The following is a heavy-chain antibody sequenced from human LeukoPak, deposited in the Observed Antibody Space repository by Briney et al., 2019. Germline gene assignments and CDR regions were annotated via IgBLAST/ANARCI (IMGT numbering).Heavy chain of an antibody. J-gene: IGHJ4*02. D-gene: IGHD3-10*01. CDR2: ISSSSSTI. Sequence: PGGSLRLSCAASGFTFSTYSMNWVRQAPGKGLEWVSYISSSSSTIYYADSVKGRFTISRDNAKNSLYLQMNSLRAEDTAAYYCARDQDYYASGSFPPFDYWGQGNLVTVSS. V-gene: IGHV3-48*01. CDR1: GFTFSTYS. CDR3: ARDQDYYASGSFPPFDY.